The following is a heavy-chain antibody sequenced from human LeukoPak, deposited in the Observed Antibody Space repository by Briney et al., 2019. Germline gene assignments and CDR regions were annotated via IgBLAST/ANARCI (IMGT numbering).Heavy chain of an antibody. CDR3: ATQDVDCTNGVCYKPSYAYYYYMDV. CDR2: IKQDGSEK. CDR1: GFTFSSYW. V-gene: IGHV3-7*01. D-gene: IGHD2-8*01. J-gene: IGHJ6*03. Sequence: PGGSLRLSCAASGFTFSSYWMSWVRQAPGKGLEWVANIKQDGSEKYYVDSVKGRFTISRDNAKNSLYLQMNSLRAEDTAVYYCATQDVDCTNGVCYKPSYAYYYYMDVWGKGTTVTVSS.